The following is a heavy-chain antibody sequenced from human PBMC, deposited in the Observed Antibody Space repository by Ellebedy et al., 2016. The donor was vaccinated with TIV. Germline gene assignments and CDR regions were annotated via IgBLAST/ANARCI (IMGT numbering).Heavy chain of an antibody. J-gene: IGHJ4*02. CDR2: IYRSGST. Sequence: SETLSLTCTVSGGSISSSTYYWGWIRQPPGKGLEWIGSIYRSGSTYYNPSLKSRVTISVDTSKNQFSLKLRSVTAADTALYYCARVRYYYDSSGYRIYYFDYWGQGTLVTVSS. CDR1: GGSISSSTYY. D-gene: IGHD3-22*01. CDR3: ARVRYYYDSSGYRIYYFDY. V-gene: IGHV4-39*07.